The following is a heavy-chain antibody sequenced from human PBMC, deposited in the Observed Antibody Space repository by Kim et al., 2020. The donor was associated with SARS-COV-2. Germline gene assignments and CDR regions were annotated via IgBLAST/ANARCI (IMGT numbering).Heavy chain of an antibody. J-gene: IGHJ5*02. CDR1: GGSISSYY. D-gene: IGHD3-22*01. CDR3: ARVAEELTMIVVGSPTGWFDP. CDR2: IYYSGST. Sequence: SETLSLTCTVSGGSISSYYWSWIRQPPGKGLEWIGYIYYSGSTNYNPSLKSRVTISVDTSKNQFSLKLSSVTAADTAVYYCARVAEELTMIVVGSPTGWFDPWGQGTLVTVSS. V-gene: IGHV4-59*01.